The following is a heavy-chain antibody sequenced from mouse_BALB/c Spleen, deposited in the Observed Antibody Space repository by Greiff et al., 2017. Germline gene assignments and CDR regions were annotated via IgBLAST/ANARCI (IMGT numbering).Heavy chain of an antibody. CDR2: ISSGSSTI. V-gene: IGHV5-17*02. D-gene: IGHD2-1*01. Sequence: EVQRVESGGGLVQPGGSRKLSCAASGFTFSSFGMHWVRQAPEKGLEWVAYISSGSSTIYYADTVKGRFTISRDNPKNTLFLQMTSLRSEDTAMYYCARSGYGNYPSYWGQGTLVTVSA. CDR3: ARSGYGNYPSY. CDR1: GFTFSSFG. J-gene: IGHJ3*01.